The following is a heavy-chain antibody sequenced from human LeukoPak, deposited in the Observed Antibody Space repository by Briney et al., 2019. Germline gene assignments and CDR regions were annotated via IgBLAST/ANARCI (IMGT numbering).Heavy chain of an antibody. Sequence: ASVKVSCKASGGTFGRYVISWVRQARGQGLEWMGGIIPPFGTAHYAQRFQDRLTITADESATTVYMEMSSLRSEDTAMYYCAKEGATALVTGYLNLWGRGTLVTVAA. J-gene: IGHJ2*01. CDR1: GGTFGRYV. V-gene: IGHV1-69*13. D-gene: IGHD5-18*01. CDR3: AKEGATALVTGYLNL. CDR2: IIPPFGTA.